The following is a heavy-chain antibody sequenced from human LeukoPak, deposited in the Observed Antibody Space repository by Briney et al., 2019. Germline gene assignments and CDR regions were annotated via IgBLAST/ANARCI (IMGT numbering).Heavy chain of an antibody. CDR3: AAGQSSGWYIY. V-gene: IGHV3-7*01. J-gene: IGHJ4*02. D-gene: IGHD6-19*01. CDR1: GFTFNNYA. CDR2: IKQDGSEK. Sequence: GGSLRLSCAASGFTFNNYAMSWVRQAPGKGLEWVANIKQDGSEKYYVDSVKGRFTISRDNAKNSLYLQMNSLRAEDTAVYYCAAGQSSGWYIYWGQGTLVTVSS.